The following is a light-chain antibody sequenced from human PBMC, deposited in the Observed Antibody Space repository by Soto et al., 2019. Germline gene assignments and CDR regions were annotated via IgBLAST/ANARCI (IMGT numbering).Light chain of an antibody. Sequence: QSVLTQPPSASGSPGQSVTISCTGTSSDVGDYKFVSWYQQHPGKAPKLLMYEVNSRPSGVPDRFSGSKSGSTASLTVSGLQAEDEAEYYCSSYAGNNNVVFGGGTKLTVL. CDR2: EVN. J-gene: IGLJ2*01. V-gene: IGLV2-8*01. CDR1: SSDVGDYKF. CDR3: SSYAGNNNVV.